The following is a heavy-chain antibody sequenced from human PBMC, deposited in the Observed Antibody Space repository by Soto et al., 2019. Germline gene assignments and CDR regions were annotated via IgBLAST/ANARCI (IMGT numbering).Heavy chain of an antibody. CDR1: GYTFTSYY. J-gene: IGHJ4*02. D-gene: IGHD6-6*01. CDR3: ARGDFSVYSSSVVLDY. Sequence: QVQLVQSGAEVKKPGASVKVSCKASGYTFTSYYMHWVRQAPGQGLEWMGIINPSGGSTSYAQKSQGRVPMTRDTSTSTVYLALSSLRSEDTAVYYCARGDFSVYSSSVVLDYWGQGTLVTVSS. V-gene: IGHV1-46*03. CDR2: INPSGGST.